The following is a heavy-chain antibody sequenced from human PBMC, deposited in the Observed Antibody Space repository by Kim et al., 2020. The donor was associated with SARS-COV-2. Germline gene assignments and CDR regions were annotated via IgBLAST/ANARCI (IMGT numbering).Heavy chain of an antibody. CDR3: AKVWPAAILSGSHAFDI. J-gene: IGHJ3*02. CDR1: GFTFSSYG. CDR2: ISYDGSNK. Sequence: GGSLRLSCAASGFTFSSYGMHWVRQAPGKGLEWVAVISYDGSNKYYADSVKGRFTISRDNPKNTLYLQMNSLRAEDTAVYYCAKVWPAAILSGSHAFDIWGQGTMVTVSS. D-gene: IGHD2-2*01. V-gene: IGHV3-30*18.